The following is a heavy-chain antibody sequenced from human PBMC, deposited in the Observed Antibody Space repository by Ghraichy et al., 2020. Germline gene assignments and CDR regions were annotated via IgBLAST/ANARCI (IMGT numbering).Heavy chain of an antibody. CDR3: ATGDPRWATVFVDF. CDR1: GASISSGGYY. CDR2: IRDSGST. D-gene: IGHD4-17*01. Sequence: SETLSLTCTVSGASISSGGYYWTWIRQDPGKGLEWIGYIRDSGSTNYNPSLRSRVTISVDTSKNQFSLNLRYVTAADTAVYYCATGDPRWATVFVDFWGQGILGTVSS. J-gene: IGHJ4*02. V-gene: IGHV4-31*03.